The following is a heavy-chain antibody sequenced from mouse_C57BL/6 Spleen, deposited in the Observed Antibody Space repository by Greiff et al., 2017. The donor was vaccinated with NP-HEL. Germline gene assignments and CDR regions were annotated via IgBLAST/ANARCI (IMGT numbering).Heavy chain of an antibody. Sequence: VQLQQSGPELVKPGASVKISCKASGYAFSSSWMNWVKQRPGKGLEWIGRIYPGDGDTNYNGKFKGKATLTADKSSSTAYMQLSSLTSEDSAVYFCARSEGRKDFDYWGQGTTLTVSS. V-gene: IGHV1-82*01. CDR2: IYPGDGDT. CDR3: ARSEGRKDFDY. J-gene: IGHJ2*01. D-gene: IGHD1-3*01. CDR1: GYAFSSSW.